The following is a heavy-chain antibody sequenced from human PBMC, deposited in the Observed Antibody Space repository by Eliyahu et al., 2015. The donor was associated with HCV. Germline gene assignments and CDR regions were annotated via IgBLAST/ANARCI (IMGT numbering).Heavy chain of an antibody. CDR3: ARDPRSGYNLHKDYYYYGMDV. J-gene: IGHJ6*02. CDR2: ISSSSSYI. CDR1: GFTFSSYS. D-gene: IGHD5-12*01. V-gene: IGHV3-21*01. Sequence: EVQLVESGGGLVKPGGSLRLSGAASGFTFSSYSMNWVRQAPGKGLEWVSSISSSSSYIYYADSVKGRFTISRDNAKNSLYLQMNSLRAEDTAVYYCARDPRSGYNLHKDYYYYGMDVWGQGTTVTVSS.